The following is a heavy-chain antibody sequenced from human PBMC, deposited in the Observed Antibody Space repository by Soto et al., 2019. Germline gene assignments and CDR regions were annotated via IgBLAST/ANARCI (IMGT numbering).Heavy chain of an antibody. CDR1: GYSFTSYW. CDR3: AKTLSSSEYYYYGMDV. Sequence: PGESLKISCKGSGYSFTSYWIGWVRQMPGKGLEWMGIIYPGDSDTRYSPSFQGQVTISADKSISTAYLQWSSLKASDTAMYYCAKTLSSSEYYYYGMDVWGQGTTVTVSS. CDR2: IYPGDSDT. J-gene: IGHJ6*02. V-gene: IGHV5-51*01. D-gene: IGHD6-6*01.